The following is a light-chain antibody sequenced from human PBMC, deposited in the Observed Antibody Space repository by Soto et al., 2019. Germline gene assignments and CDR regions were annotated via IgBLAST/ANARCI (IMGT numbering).Light chain of an antibody. CDR1: QSVRSS. CDR3: QQRSNWPPEVT. CDR2: DAS. V-gene: IGKV3-11*01. J-gene: IGKJ3*01. Sequence: EIVLTQSPDTLSLSPGERATLSCRASQSVRSSLAWYQQKPGQAPRLLIYDASNRATGIPARFSGSGSGTDFTLTISSLEREDFAVYYCQQRSNWPPEVTFGPETKVDIK.